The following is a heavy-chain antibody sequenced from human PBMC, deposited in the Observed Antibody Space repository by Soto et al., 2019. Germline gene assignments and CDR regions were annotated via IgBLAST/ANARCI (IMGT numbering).Heavy chain of an antibody. CDR2: INHSGST. CDR3: ASIQGSGYYYYGMDV. Sequence: QVQLQQWGAGLLKPSETLSLTCAVYGGSFSGYYWSWIRQPPGKGLEWIGEINHSGSTNYNPSLKRCVTISVDTSKNQYSLKLSSVTAADAAVYYCASIQGSGYYYYGMDVWGQGTTVTVSS. V-gene: IGHV4-34*01. CDR1: GGSFSGYY. J-gene: IGHJ6*02.